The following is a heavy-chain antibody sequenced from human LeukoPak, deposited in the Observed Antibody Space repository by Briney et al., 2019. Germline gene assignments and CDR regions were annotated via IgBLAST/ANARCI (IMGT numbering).Heavy chain of an antibody. CDR1: GGSISSSSYY. Sequence: SETLSLTCTVSGGSISSSSYYWGWIRQPPGKGLEWIGSIYYSGSTYYNPSLKSRVTISVDTSKNQFSLKLSSVTAADTAVYYCARCKKNYYDSSGYHGDWFNPWGQGTLVTVSS. D-gene: IGHD3-22*01. J-gene: IGHJ5*02. CDR3: ARCKKNYYDSSGYHGDWFNP. CDR2: IYYSGST. V-gene: IGHV4-39*01.